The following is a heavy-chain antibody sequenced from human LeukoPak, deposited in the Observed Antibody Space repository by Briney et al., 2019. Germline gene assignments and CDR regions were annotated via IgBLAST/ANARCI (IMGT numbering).Heavy chain of an antibody. CDR3: AREMPFRPHRVGRWSYYLWN. CDR1: GGSISSSNW. V-gene: IGHV4-4*02. CDR2: IYHSGST. J-gene: IGHJ4*02. Sequence: PSGTLSLTCAVSGGSISSSNWWSWVRQPPGKGLEWIGEIYHSGSTNYNPSLKSRVTISVDKSKNQFSLKLSSVTAADTAVYYCAREMPFRPHRVGRWSYYLWNWGQGTLVTVSS. D-gene: IGHD1-26*01.